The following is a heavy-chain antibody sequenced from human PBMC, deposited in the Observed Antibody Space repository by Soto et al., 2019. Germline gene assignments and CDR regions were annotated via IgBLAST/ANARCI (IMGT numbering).Heavy chain of an antibody. D-gene: IGHD3-10*01. CDR3: ARSKVGTVRGSSVYFDY. Sequence: QVQLQESGPGLVKPSQTLSLTCTVSGGSISSGGYYWSWIRQHPGKGLEWIAYIYYSGTTYYNPSLKSRVTISIDMSKNQFSLKLSSVTAADTAVYYCARSKVGTVRGSSVYFDYWGQGTLVTVSS. J-gene: IGHJ4*02. CDR2: IYYSGTT. V-gene: IGHV4-31*03. CDR1: GGSISSGGYY.